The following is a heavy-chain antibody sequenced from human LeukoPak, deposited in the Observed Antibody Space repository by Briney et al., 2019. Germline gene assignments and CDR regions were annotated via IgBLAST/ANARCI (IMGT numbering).Heavy chain of an antibody. CDR2: IYTSGST. V-gene: IGHV4-61*02. CDR1: GGSISSGSYY. CDR3: ARGRIVGASDAFDI. Sequence: PSQTLSLTCTVSGGSISSGSYYWSWIRQPAGKGLGWIGRIYTSGSTNYNPSLKSRVTISVDTSKNRFSLKLSSVTAADTAVYYCARGRIVGASDAFDIWGQGTMVTVSS. D-gene: IGHD1-26*01. J-gene: IGHJ3*02.